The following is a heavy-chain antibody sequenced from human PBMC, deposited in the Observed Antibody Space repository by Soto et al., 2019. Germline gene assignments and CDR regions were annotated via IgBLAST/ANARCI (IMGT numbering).Heavy chain of an antibody. CDR2: INHSGST. J-gene: IGHJ4*02. V-gene: IGHV4-34*01. CDR3: ARVGYGSGTPHNFDY. Sequence: SETLSLTCAVYGGSFSGYYWSWIRQPPGKGLEWIGEINHSGSTNYNPSLKSRVTISVDTSKNQFSLKLSSVTAADTAVYYCARVGYGSGTPHNFDYWGQGTLVTVSS. D-gene: IGHD3-10*01. CDR1: GGSFSGYY.